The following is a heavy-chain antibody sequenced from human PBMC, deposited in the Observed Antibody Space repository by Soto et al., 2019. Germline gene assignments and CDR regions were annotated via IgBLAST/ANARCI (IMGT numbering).Heavy chain of an antibody. Sequence: PSETLSLTCTVSGGSISSDYWSWIRQPPGKGLEWIGYIDYMYNKGSTNYNPSLKSRLTISTDTSRKQLSLKLNSVTAADTAVYYCARRYGGNLDYWGQGTLVTVSS. J-gene: IGHJ4*02. CDR3: ARRYGGNLDY. D-gene: IGHD1-26*01. CDR2: IDYMYNKGST. CDR1: GGSISSDY. V-gene: IGHV4-59*01.